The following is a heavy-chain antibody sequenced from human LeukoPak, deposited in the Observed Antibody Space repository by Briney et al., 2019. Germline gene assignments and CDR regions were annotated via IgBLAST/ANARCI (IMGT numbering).Heavy chain of an antibody. CDR2: INWNGGST. V-gene: IGHV3-20*04. CDR1: GFTFDDYA. J-gene: IGHJ4*02. CDR3: AKVDTGGPRYASHFDY. D-gene: IGHD2-8*02. Sequence: GGSLRLSCAASGFTFDDYAMHWVRQAPGKGLEWVSGINWNGGSTGYADSVKGRFTISRDNSKNTLYLQMNSLRAEDTAVYYCAKVDTGGPRYASHFDYWGQGTLVTVSS.